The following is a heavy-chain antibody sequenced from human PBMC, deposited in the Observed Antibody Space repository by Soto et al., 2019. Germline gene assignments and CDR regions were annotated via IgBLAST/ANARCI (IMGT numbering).Heavy chain of an antibody. CDR2: INPNSGGT. CDR1: GYTFNRYY. J-gene: IGHJ3*02. Sequence: GASVKVSCKASGYTFNRYYMHWVRQAPGQGLEWMGWINPNSGGTNYAQKFQGRVTMTRDTSISTAYMELSRLRSEDTAVYYCAKDSIRRSFSRSSTRARDAFDIWGQGTMVTVSS. V-gene: IGHV1-2*02. CDR3: AKDSIRRSFSRSSTRARDAFDI. D-gene: IGHD6-6*01.